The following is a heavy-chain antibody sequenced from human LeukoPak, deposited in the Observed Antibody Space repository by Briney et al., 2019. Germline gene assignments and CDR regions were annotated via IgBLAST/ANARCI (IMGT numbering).Heavy chain of an antibody. CDR3: ATIFGVVIGGIRFDP. CDR1: LFTFSSYA. Sequence: PGGSLRLSCAPSLFTFSSYAMSWVRQAPGKGLEWVSAISGSGGSTYYADSVKGRFTISRDNSKNTLYLQMNSLRAEDTAVYYCATIFGVVIGGIRFDPWGQGTLVTVSS. V-gene: IGHV3-23*01. D-gene: IGHD3-3*01. CDR2: ISGSGGST. J-gene: IGHJ5*02.